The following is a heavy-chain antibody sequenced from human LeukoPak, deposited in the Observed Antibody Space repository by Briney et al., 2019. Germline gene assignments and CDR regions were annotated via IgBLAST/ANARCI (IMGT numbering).Heavy chain of an antibody. CDR3: AKAESEYCSGGSCYSLFDY. D-gene: IGHD2-15*01. J-gene: IGHJ4*02. Sequence: GGSLRLSCAASGFTFSSYGMHWVRQAPGKGLEGVAVISYDGSNKYYADSVKGRFTISRDNSKNTLYLQMNSLRAEDTAVYYCAKAESEYCSGGSCYSLFDYWGQGTLVTVSS. CDR2: ISYDGSNK. V-gene: IGHV3-30*18. CDR1: GFTFSSYG.